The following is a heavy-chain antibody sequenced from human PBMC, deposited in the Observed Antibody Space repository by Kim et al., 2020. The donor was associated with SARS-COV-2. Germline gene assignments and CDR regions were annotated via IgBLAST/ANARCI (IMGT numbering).Heavy chain of an antibody. V-gene: IGHV4-34*01. J-gene: IGHJ5*02. CDR3: ASEYQLLWDNWFDP. D-gene: IGHD2-2*01. CDR2: INHSGST. Sequence: SETLSLTCAVYGGSFSGYYWSWIRQPPGKGLEWIGEINHSGSTNYNPSLKSRVTISVDTSKNQFSLKLSSVTAADTAVYYCASEYQLLWDNWFDPWGQGTLVTVSS. CDR1: GGSFSGYY.